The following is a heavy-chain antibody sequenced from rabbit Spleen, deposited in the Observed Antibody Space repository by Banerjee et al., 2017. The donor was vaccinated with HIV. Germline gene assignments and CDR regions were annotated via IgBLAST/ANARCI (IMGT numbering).Heavy chain of an antibody. V-gene: IGHV1S7*01. CDR2: IDPVFGIT. D-gene: IGHD4-1*01. Sequence: QLKETGGGLVQPGGSLTLSCKASGFDFSGYYMSWVRQAPGKGLEWIGYIDPVFGITYYASWVNGRCSISRENTQNTVSLQMNSLTAADTATYFCAREGSGQVVFNLWGPGTLVTVS. CDR1: GFDFSGYY. J-gene: IGHJ4*01. CDR3: AREGSGQVVFNL.